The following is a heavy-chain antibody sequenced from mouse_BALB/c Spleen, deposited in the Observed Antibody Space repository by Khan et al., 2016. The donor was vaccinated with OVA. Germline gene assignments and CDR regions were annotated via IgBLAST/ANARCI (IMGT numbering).Heavy chain of an antibody. CDR1: GYSITSGYF. J-gene: IGHJ3*01. Sequence: EVKLEESGPGLVKPSQSLSLTCSVTGYSITSGYFWNWIRQFPGNKLEWMGYIRYDGNSNYNPSLKNRISITRDTSKNQFFLKLNSVTPEDTSTYYCARGGSSGPAWFAYWGQVTLVTVSA. CDR3: ARGGSSGPAWFAY. V-gene: IGHV3-6*02. CDR2: IRYDGNS. D-gene: IGHD3-1*01.